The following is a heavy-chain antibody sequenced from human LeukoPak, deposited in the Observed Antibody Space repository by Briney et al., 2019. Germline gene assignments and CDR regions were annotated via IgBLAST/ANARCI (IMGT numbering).Heavy chain of an antibody. D-gene: IGHD4-11*01. J-gene: IGHJ4*02. CDR1: GGTFSSYA. CDR2: IIPILGIA. Sequence: ASVKVSCKASGGTFSSYAISWVRQAPGQGLEWMGRIIPILGIANYAQKFQGRVTITADKSTSTAYMELSSLRSEDTAVYYCANSGGDGTTEPWWGQGTLVTVSS. CDR3: ANSGGDGTTEPW. V-gene: IGHV1-69*04.